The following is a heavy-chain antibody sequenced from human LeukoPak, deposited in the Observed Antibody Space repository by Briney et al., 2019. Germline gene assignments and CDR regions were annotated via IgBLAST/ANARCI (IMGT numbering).Heavy chain of an antibody. V-gene: IGHV3-23*01. CDR2: ISGSGGST. CDR1: GFTFSSYA. CDR3: AKRMISGYYDSSGYPFDY. D-gene: IGHD3-22*01. Sequence: GGSLRLSCAASGFTFSSYAMSWVRQAPGKGLEWVSAISGSGGSTYYADSVKGRFTISRDNSKNTLYLQMNSLRAEDTAVYYCAKRMISGYYDSSGYPFDYWGQGTLVTVSS. J-gene: IGHJ4*02.